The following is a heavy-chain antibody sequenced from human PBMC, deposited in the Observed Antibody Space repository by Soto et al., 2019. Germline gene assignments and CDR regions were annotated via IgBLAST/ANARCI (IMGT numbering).Heavy chain of an antibody. V-gene: IGHV1-3*01. Sequence: ASVKVSCKASGYTFTSYAMHWVRQAPGQRLEWMGWINAGNGNTKYSQKFQGRVTITRDTSASTAYMELSSLRSEDTAVYYCARDLSTIFGVVTSSGYFDYWGQGTLVTVSS. CDR2: INAGNGNT. D-gene: IGHD3-3*01. J-gene: IGHJ4*02. CDR3: ARDLSTIFGVVTSSGYFDY. CDR1: GYTFTSYA.